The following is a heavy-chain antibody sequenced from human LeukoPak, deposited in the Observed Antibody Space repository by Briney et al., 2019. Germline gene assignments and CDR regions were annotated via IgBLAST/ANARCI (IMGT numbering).Heavy chain of an antibody. V-gene: IGHV3-30*04. CDR2: ISYDGSNK. CDR3: ARDRFYRSRAAGNWFDP. D-gene: IGHD6-13*01. J-gene: IGHJ5*02. Sequence: GGSLRLSCAASGFTFSSYAMHWVRQAPGKGLEWVAVISYDGSNKYYADSVKGRFTISRDNSKNTLYLQMNSLRAEDTAVYYCARDRFYRSRAAGNWFDPWGQGTLVTVSS. CDR1: GFTFSSYA.